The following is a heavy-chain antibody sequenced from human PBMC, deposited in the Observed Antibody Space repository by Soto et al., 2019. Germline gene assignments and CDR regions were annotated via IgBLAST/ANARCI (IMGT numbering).Heavy chain of an antibody. CDR3: ARDPGSYYYYGMDV. V-gene: IGHV3-33*01. Sequence: TGGSLRLSCAASGFTFSSYGMHWVRQAPGKGLEWVAVIWYDGSNKYYADSVKGRFTISRDNSENTLYLQMNSLRAEDTAVYYCARDPGSYYYYGMDVWGQGTTVTVSS. CDR2: IWYDGSNK. J-gene: IGHJ6*02. D-gene: IGHD6-19*01. CDR1: GFTFSSYG.